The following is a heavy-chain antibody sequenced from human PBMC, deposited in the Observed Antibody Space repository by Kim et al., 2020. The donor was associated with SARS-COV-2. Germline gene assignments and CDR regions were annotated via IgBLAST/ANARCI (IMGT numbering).Heavy chain of an antibody. Sequence: ASVKVSCKASGYTFTSYAMNWVRQAPGQGLEWMGWINTNTGNPTYAQGFTGRFVFSLDTSVSTAYLQISSLKAEDTAVYYCARDPNSSGWLSGDFDYWGQGTLVTVSS. J-gene: IGHJ4*02. CDR1: GYTFTSYA. CDR2: INTNTGNP. V-gene: IGHV7-4-1*02. CDR3: ARDPNSSGWLSGDFDY. D-gene: IGHD6-19*01.